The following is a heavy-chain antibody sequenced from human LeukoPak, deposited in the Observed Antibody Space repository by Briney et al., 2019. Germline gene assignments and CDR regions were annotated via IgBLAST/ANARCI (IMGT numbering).Heavy chain of an antibody. Sequence: SETLSLTCSVFGDSFNEYYWNWVRQPTGKGLQWIGYIYHNGNSNYNPSLKGRLTISVDTAKNQFSLKLTSVTAADTAVYYCARDGGLQSHFDYWGQGALVTVSS. V-gene: IGHV4-59*01. J-gene: IGHJ4*02. CDR3: ARDGGLQSHFDY. CDR2: IYHNGNS. CDR1: GDSFNEYY. D-gene: IGHD5-24*01.